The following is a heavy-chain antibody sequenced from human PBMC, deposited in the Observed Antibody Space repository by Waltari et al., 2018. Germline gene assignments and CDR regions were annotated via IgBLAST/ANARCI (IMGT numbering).Heavy chain of an antibody. CDR3: ARDFYCSSTSCYGMDV. D-gene: IGHD2-2*01. V-gene: IGHV3-53*01. J-gene: IGHJ6*02. CDR2: IYSGCST. CDR1: GFTDRANY. Sequence: EVQLVESGGGLLQPGGSRRLSCEAPGFTDRANYMGWYRRRPGKGLEWVSVIYSGCSTYYADSVKGRFTISRDNSKNTLYLQMNSLRAEDTAVYYCARDFYCSSTSCYGMDVWGQGTTVTVSS.